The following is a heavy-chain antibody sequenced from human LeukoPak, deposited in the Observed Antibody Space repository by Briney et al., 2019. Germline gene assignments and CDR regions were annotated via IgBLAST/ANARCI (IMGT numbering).Heavy chain of an antibody. CDR1: GFTFYDYA. CDR3: ARPRGCGSSRCNNFDY. CDR2: ISWNSGSI. D-gene: IGHD2-2*01. V-gene: IGHV3-9*01. J-gene: IGHJ4*02. Sequence: GGSLRLSCAASGFTFYDYAMHWVRQAPGKGLEWVSGISWNSGSIGYADSVKGRFTISRDNGKNSLYLQMNRLRAEDTAVYYCARPRGCGSSRCNNFDYWGQGTLVTVSS.